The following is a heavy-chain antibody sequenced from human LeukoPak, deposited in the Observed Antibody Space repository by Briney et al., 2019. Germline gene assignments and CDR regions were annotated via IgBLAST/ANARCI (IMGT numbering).Heavy chain of an antibody. D-gene: IGHD1-1*01. J-gene: IGHJ1*01. V-gene: IGHV3-43*02. CDR1: GFTFDDYA. Sequence: PGGSLRLSCAASGFTFDDYAMHWVRQAPGKGLEWVSLISGDGGSTYYADSVKGRFTISRDSSKNSLYLQMSSLRTEDTALYYCAKDSDDIWGYNEYFQHWGQGTLVTVSS. CDR3: AKDSDDIWGYNEYFQH. CDR2: ISGDGGST.